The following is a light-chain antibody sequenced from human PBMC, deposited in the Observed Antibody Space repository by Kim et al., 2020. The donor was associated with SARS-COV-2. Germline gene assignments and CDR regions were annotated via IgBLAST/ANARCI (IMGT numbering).Light chain of an antibody. CDR1: QSVSNNY. Sequence: SPGERATPACRASQSVSNNYLAWYQQKPGQAPRLLIYAASSRATGIPDRFSGGGSGTDFTLTISRLEPEDFAVYYCQQHGSSPWAFGQGTKVDIK. J-gene: IGKJ1*01. V-gene: IGKV3-20*01. CDR2: AAS. CDR3: QQHGSSPWA.